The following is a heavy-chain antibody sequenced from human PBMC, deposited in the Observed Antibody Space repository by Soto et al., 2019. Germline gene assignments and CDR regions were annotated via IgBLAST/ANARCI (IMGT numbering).Heavy chain of an antibody. J-gene: IGHJ6*02. CDR1: CDTFTSYC. CDR3: ARELVVEMATSYYYYSLDV. CDR2: LSAYTGNT. D-gene: IGHD2-2*01. Sequence: SVKVSCKACCDTFTSYCNSCLRQAPGHGLEWMGWLSAYTGNTNYAQKLQGRVTMTTDTSTSTAYMELRSLRSDDTAVYYCARELVVEMATSYYYYSLDVWG. V-gene: IGHV1-18*01.